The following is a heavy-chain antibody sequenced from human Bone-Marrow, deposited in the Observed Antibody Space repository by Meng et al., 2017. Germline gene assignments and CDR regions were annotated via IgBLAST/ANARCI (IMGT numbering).Heavy chain of an antibody. Sequence: VQLVEPGGGLVQPGGSLKLSCAASGFTFSGSAMHWVRQASGEGLEWVGRIRSKTNSYATAYAASVKGRFTISRDDSKNTAYLQMNSLKTEDTAVYYCTRLYGSGSIDYWGQGTLVTVSS. D-gene: IGHD3-10*01. CDR3: TRLYGSGSIDY. J-gene: IGHJ4*02. CDR2: IRSKTNSYAT. V-gene: IGHV3-73*01. CDR1: GFTFSGSA.